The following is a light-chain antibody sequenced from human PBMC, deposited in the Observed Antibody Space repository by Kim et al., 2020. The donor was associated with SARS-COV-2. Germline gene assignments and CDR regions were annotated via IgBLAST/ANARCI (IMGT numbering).Light chain of an antibody. CDR1: SRDVGAYNY. Sequence: QSALTQPPSASGSPGQSVTISCTGTSRDVGAYNYVSWYQQRPGEAPKLIIFEVSERPSGVPDRFSGSKSGTTASLTVSGLQAEDEADYYCASYAGTNIGVFGTGTKATVL. V-gene: IGLV2-8*01. CDR2: EVS. CDR3: ASYAGTNIGV. J-gene: IGLJ1*01.